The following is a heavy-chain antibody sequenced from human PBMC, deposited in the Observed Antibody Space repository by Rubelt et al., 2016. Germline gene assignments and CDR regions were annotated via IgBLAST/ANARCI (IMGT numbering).Heavy chain of an antibody. CDR2: INHSGST. Sequence: QLQLQESGPGLVKPSETLSLTCTVSGGSISSSSYYWGWIRQPPGKGLAWIGEINHSGSTNYNPASKSRVTISVDTAKNQFCRKLSSVTAADTAGYYCARAKLEPNAFDIWGQGTMVTVSS. D-gene: IGHD1-1*01. V-gene: IGHV4-39*07. CDR1: GGSISSSSYY. CDR3: ARAKLEPNAFDI. J-gene: IGHJ3*02.